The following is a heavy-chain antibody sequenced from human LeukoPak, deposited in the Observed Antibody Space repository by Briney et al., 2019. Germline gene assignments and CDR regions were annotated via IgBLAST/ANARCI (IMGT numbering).Heavy chain of an antibody. CDR2: IHPRDYDT. D-gene: IGHD2-15*01. Sequence: VESPVISCKGSGYSFTNYWIGWVRQMPGKGLEWMGIIHPRDYDTTYSPTFAGKVTISADKSISTAYLQWSSLKASDTAMYYCASYSCSGGTCYPPPDWGQGTLATVSS. CDR3: ASYSCSGGTCYPPPD. J-gene: IGHJ4*02. V-gene: IGHV5-51*01. CDR1: GYSFTNYW.